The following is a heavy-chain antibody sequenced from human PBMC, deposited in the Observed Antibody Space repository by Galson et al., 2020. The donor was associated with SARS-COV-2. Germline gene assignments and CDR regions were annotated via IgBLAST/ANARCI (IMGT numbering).Heavy chain of an antibody. CDR2: FDVEDDET. CDR3: ATGTIAVADIYSFDS. D-gene: IGHD6-19*01. Sequence: ASVKVSCKVSGYTLSELSMHWVRKAPGKGLEWLGGFDVEDDETISAQQFQGRVTMTEDTSTDTAYMDLSSLRSEDTAVYYCATGTIAVADIYSFDSWGQGTLVTVSS. J-gene: IGHJ4*02. V-gene: IGHV1-24*01. CDR1: GYTLSELS.